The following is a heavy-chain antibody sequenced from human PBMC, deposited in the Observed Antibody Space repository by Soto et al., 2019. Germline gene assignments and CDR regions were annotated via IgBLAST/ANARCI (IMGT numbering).Heavy chain of an antibody. V-gene: IGHV3-11*06. J-gene: IGHJ4*02. Sequence: GGSLRLSCVVSGFTFSDQYMNWVRQAPGKGLQWVAYISSRSSEINYADPVKGRFTISRDNAKNSVFLHMTSLTAEDTGVYFCARGDGAVGAAIDIWGQGTLVTVSS. D-gene: IGHD2-15*01. CDR2: ISSRSSEI. CDR1: GFTFSDQY. CDR3: ARGDGAVGAAIDI.